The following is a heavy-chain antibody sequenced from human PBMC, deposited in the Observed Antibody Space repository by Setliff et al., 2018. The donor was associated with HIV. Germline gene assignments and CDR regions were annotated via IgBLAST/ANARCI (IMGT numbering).Heavy chain of an antibody. D-gene: IGHD6-13*01. Sequence: SETLSLTCTVSGGSIRSHYWSWVRQPPGKGLEWIGYIYHSGSTNYNPSLKGRVTISVDTSKDQFSLNLRSVTAADTAVYYCARALSAAGLAWFDPWGQGTLVTVSS. CDR2: IYHSGST. J-gene: IGHJ5*02. CDR3: ARALSAAGLAWFDP. V-gene: IGHV4-59*11. CDR1: GGSIRSHY.